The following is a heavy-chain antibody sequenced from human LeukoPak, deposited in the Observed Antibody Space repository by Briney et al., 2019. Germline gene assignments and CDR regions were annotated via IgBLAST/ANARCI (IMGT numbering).Heavy chain of an antibody. V-gene: IGHV3-7*01. J-gene: IGHJ4*02. D-gene: IGHD3-22*01. CDR1: GFTFSNYF. Sequence: GGSLRLSCAASGFTFSNYFMSWVRQAPGKGLEWVANINQDGGEKYYVDSVKGRFTISRDNAKNSLYLQMNSLRAEDTAVYYCARETMIVVVVDYWGQGTLVTVSS. CDR3: ARETMIVVVVDY. CDR2: INQDGGEK.